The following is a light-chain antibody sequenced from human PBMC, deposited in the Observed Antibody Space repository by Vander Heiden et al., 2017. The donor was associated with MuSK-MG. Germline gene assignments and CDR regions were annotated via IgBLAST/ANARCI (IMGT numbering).Light chain of an antibody. J-gene: IGKJ4*01. V-gene: IGKV1-39*01. Sequence: DIQMTQSPSSLSASVGDRVTITCRASQSISSYLNWYQQKPGKAPKLLIYAASSLQSGVPSRFSGSGYGTDFTLTISSLQPEDFAPYYCQQNDSNLPLTFGGGTKVEIK. CDR2: AAS. CDR3: QQNDSNLPLT. CDR1: QSISSY.